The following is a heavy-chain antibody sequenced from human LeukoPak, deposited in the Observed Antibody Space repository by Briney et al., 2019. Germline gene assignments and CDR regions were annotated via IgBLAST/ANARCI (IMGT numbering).Heavy chain of an antibody. J-gene: IGHJ4*02. Sequence: ASVKVSCKASGYTFTTYYRHWVRQAPGQGLEWMGIINPSGGSTTYAQKFQGRVTMTRDTSTSTVYMDLSSLRSEDTAVYYCARALDCSGGSCAFDSWGQGTLVTVSS. CDR1: GYTFTTYY. V-gene: IGHV1-46*01. CDR2: INPSGGST. D-gene: IGHD2-15*01. CDR3: ARALDCSGGSCAFDS.